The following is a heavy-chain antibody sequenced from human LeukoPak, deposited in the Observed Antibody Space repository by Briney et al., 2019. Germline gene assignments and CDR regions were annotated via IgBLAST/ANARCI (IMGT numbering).Heavy chain of an antibody. CDR1: GYTFTSYG. J-gene: IGHJ6*02. CDR3: AREGSSGYYVYYYYGMDV. Sequence: ASVKVSCKASGYTFTSYGISWVRQAPGQGLEWMGWISAYNGNTNYAQKLQGRVTMTTDTSTSTAYMELRSLRSDDTAVYYCAREGSSGYYVYYYYGMDVWGQGTTVTVSS. D-gene: IGHD3-22*01. CDR2: ISAYNGNT. V-gene: IGHV1-18*01.